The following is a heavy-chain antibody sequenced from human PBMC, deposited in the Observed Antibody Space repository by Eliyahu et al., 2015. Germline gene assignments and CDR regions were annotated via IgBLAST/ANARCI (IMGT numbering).Heavy chain of an antibody. J-gene: IGHJ4*02. V-gene: IGHV4-39*01. CDR3: ARRGDGYFFDS. CDR2: IYYNGDT. D-gene: IGHD5-24*01. CDR1: GGSISSYTY. Sequence: QLQLQESGPGLVKPSETLSLTCSVSGGSISSYTYWGWIRQSPGRGLEWIANIYYNGDTYYNPSLRSRVSLFVDATRNQFSLSLTSMTAADSAVYYCARRGDGYFFDSWGQGNLVTVSS.